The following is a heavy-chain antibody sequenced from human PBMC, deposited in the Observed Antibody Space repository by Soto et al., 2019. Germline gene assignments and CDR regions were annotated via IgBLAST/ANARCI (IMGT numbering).Heavy chain of an antibody. V-gene: IGHV4-4*02. CDR2: IYHTGVT. CDR1: GDSISSVNW. Sequence: SETLSLTCAVSGDSISSVNWWSWVRQSPGQGLEWIGDIYHTGVTNYNPSLQSRVTISVDKSKNEFSLNLTSVTAADTAVYYCARSPGYFTISSFDPWGQGTLVTVSS. CDR3: ARSPGYFTISSFDP. D-gene: IGHD2-8*01. J-gene: IGHJ5*02.